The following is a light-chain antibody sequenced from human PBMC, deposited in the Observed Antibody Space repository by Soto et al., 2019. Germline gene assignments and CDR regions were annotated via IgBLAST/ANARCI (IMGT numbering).Light chain of an antibody. CDR1: SSDVGDYNY. CDR3: CSYGGSFYV. CDR2: DVN. Sequence: QSVLTQPHSVSGSPGQSVAISCSGTSSDVGDYNYVSWYQQHPGKAPKLIIFDVNKRPSGVPDRFSGSKSGSTASLTISGLQAEDEADYYCCSYGGSFYVVGTGTKVTVL. V-gene: IGLV2-11*01. J-gene: IGLJ1*01.